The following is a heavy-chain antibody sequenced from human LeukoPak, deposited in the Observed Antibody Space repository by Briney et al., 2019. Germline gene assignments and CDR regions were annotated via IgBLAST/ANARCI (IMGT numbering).Heavy chain of an antibody. Sequence: SETLSLTCTVSGGSISCYYWSWIRQPAGKGLEWIGRIYTSGSTNYNPSLKSRVTMSVDTSKNQFSLKLSSVTAADTAVYYCAREHGIQLWLRFWFDPWGQGTLVTVSS. CDR2: IYTSGST. J-gene: IGHJ5*02. D-gene: IGHD5-18*01. V-gene: IGHV4-4*07. CDR3: AREHGIQLWLRFWFDP. CDR1: GGSISCYY.